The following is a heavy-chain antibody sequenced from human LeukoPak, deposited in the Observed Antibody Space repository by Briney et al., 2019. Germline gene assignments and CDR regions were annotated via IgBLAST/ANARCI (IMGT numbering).Heavy chain of an antibody. CDR1: GYIFTNFG. D-gene: IGHD3-22*01. CDR2: ISAYNGNT. J-gene: IGHJ4*02. Sequence: ASVKVSCKASGYIFTNFGISWVRQARGQGLEWMGWISAYNGNTNYAQKLQGGVTMTTDESTRTVYMELRSLRSGDPAVYYCARGSPPRRNYDSRGYYSYYFDYWGQGTLVTVSS. CDR3: ARGSPPRRNYDSRGYYSYYFDY. V-gene: IGHV1-18*01.